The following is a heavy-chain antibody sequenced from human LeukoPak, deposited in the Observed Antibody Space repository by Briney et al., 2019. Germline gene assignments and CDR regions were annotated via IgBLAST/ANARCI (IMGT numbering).Heavy chain of an antibody. Sequence: SETLSLTCAVYGGSFSGYYWSWIRQPPGKGLEWIGEISHSGSTNYNPSLKSRVTISVDTSKNQFSLKLSSVTAADTAVYYCAGTTVTPGYYFDYWGQGTLVTVSS. J-gene: IGHJ4*02. CDR3: AGTTVTPGYYFDY. V-gene: IGHV4-34*01. D-gene: IGHD4-17*01. CDR2: ISHSGST. CDR1: GGSFSGYY.